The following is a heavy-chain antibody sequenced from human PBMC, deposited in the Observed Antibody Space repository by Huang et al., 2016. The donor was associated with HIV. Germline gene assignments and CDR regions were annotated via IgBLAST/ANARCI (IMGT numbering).Heavy chain of an antibody. CDR2: SSGSGSSI. Sequence: EVQLEESGGALVKPGGSLRLSCAATGFLFTTFTMHWVRQAAGKGLEWGSSSSGSGSSIYYADAVKGRCTISRDNTKKSLYLQMSSRSVDDTAFYCGARGGPVGYFNLWGHGTLVSVSS. CDR3: ARGGPVGYFNL. J-gene: IGHJ4*03. V-gene: IGHV3-21*01. CDR1: GFLFTTFT. D-gene: IGHD2-15*01.